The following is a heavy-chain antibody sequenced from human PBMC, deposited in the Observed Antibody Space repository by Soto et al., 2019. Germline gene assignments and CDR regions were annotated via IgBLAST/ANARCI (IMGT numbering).Heavy chain of an antibody. CDR1: GGSISSYH. V-gene: IGHV4-4*07. Sequence: SETLSLTCTVSGGSISSYHWIWIRQPAGKGLEWIGRIYTSGSTNYNPSLKSRVTMSVDTSKNQFSLKLSSVTAADTAVYYCARDRLTGYSLIPLDYWGQGTLVTVSS. CDR3: ARDRLTGYSLIPLDY. D-gene: IGHD3-9*01. J-gene: IGHJ4*02. CDR2: IYTSGST.